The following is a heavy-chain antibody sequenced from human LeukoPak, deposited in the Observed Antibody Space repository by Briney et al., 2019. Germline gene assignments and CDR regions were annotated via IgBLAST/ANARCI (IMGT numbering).Heavy chain of an antibody. Sequence: GGSLRLSCAASGFTLTYYAMHWVRQAPGKGLEWVAVTSYDGNKKYYADSVKGRFTISRDSSKNTLYLQMSSLRAEDAAVYYCARSSYDYGGIEGPFDYWGQGTLVTVSS. V-gene: IGHV3-30*15. CDR3: ARSSYDYGGIEGPFDY. J-gene: IGHJ4*02. CDR1: GFTLTYYA. D-gene: IGHD4-23*01. CDR2: TSYDGNKK.